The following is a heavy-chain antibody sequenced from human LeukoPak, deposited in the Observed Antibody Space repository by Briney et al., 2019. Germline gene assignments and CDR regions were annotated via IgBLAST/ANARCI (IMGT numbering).Heavy chain of an antibody. CDR3: TRGLGLWYFDL. Sequence: PGRSLRLSCAASGFAASEFTFSSYGMHWVRQAPGKGLEWVAVIWYDGSNKYYADSVKGRFTISRDNSKNTLYLQMNGLRAEDTAVYYCTRGLGLWYFDLWGRGTLVTVSS. J-gene: IGHJ2*01. CDR2: IWYDGSNK. CDR1: GFAASEFTFSSYG. D-gene: IGHD7-27*01. V-gene: IGHV3-33*01.